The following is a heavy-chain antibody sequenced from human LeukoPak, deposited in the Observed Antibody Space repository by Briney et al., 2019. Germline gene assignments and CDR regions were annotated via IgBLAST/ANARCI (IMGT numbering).Heavy chain of an antibody. D-gene: IGHD3-22*01. CDR3: ARLFRGYYYDSSGYSYYFDY. CDR1: GGSISSYY. Sequence: SGTLSLTCTVSGGSISSYYWSWIRQPPGKGLEWIGYIYTSGSTNYNPSLKGRVTISVDTSKNQFSLKLSSVTAADTAVYSCARLFRGYYYDSSGYSYYFDYCGQGTLVTVSS. CDR2: IYTSGST. J-gene: IGHJ4*02. V-gene: IGHV4-4*09.